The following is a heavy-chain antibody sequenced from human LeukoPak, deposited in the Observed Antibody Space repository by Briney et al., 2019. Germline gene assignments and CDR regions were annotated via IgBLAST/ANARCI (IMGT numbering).Heavy chain of an antibody. D-gene: IGHD2-15*01. CDR3: AKDYRRYCSGGSCYLPDY. CDR1: GFTFSSYE. V-gene: IGHV3-48*03. CDR2: ISSSGSTI. Sequence: GGSLRLSCAASGFTFSSYEMNWVRQAPGKGLEWVSYISSSGSTIYYADSVKGRFTISRDNAKNSLYLQMNSLRAEDTALYYCAKDYRRYCSGGSCYLPDYWGQGTLVTVSS. J-gene: IGHJ4*02.